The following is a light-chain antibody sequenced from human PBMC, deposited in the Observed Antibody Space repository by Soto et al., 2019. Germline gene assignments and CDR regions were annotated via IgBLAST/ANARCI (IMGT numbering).Light chain of an antibody. V-gene: IGLV2-11*01. CDR1: SSDVGGYNY. CDR3: SSYTSSNTPFV. Sequence: LTQPRSVSGSPGQSVAISCTGSSSDVGGYNYVSWYQQHPGKAPKLMIYDVSQRPSGVPDRFSGSKSGNTASLTISGLQAEDEADYYCSSYTSSNTPFVFGTGTKVTVL. CDR2: DVS. J-gene: IGLJ1*01.